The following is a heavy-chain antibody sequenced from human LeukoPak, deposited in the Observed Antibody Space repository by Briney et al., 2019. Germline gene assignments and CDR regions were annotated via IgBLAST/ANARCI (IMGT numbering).Heavy chain of an antibody. D-gene: IGHD5-18*01. CDR3: AAGGDTAKGGKY. CDR1: GASISGTDYY. J-gene: IGHJ4*02. V-gene: IGHV4-31*03. CDR2: IHFSGTI. Sequence: MASETLSLTCTVSGASISGTDYYWTWTRHHPGEGLEWLGFIHFSGTIYYNPSLRSRLIISADTAKNQMSLKLSPMTAADTAVYYCAAGGDTAKGGKYWGQGTQVTVSS.